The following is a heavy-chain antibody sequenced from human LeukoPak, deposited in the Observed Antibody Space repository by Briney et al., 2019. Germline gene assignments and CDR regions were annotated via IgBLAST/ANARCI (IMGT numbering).Heavy chain of an antibody. CDR2: IYHSGST. V-gene: IGHV4-4*02. Sequence: SGTLSLTCAVSGGSISSSNWWSWVRQPPGKGLEWIGEIYHSGSTNYNPSLKSRVTISVDKSKNQFSLKLSSVTAADTAVYYCARDSYYYDSSGYYSYFQHWGQGTLVTVSS. CDR1: GGSISSSNW. D-gene: IGHD3-22*01. J-gene: IGHJ1*01. CDR3: ARDSYYYDSSGYYSYFQH.